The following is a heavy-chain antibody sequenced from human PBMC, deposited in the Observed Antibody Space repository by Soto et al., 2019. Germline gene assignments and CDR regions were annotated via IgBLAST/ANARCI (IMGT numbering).Heavy chain of an antibody. D-gene: IGHD3-10*01. CDR3: ADLNYYGSGTTDY. CDR1: GGSISSSSYY. Sequence: QLQLQESGPGLVKPSETLSLTCTVSGGSISSSSYYWGWIRQPPGKGLEWIGSIYYSGSTYYNPSLKSRVTISVDTSKNQFSLKLSSVTAADTAVYYCADLNYYGSGTTDYWGQGTLVTVSS. J-gene: IGHJ4*02. V-gene: IGHV4-39*01. CDR2: IYYSGST.